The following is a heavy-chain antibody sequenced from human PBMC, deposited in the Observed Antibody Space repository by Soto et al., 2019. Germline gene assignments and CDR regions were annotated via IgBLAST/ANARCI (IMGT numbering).Heavy chain of an antibody. CDR3: ARGRKYYDFWSGYSHPRYYFNY. Sequence: LSLTCAVYGGSFSGYCWSWTRQPPGKGLEWIGEINHSGRTNYNPSLKSRVTISVDTSKSQFSLKLSSVTAADTAVYYCARGRKYYDFWSGYSHPRYYFNYWGQGTLVTVSS. CDR2: INHSGRT. J-gene: IGHJ4*02. D-gene: IGHD3-3*01. CDR1: GGSFSGYC. V-gene: IGHV4-34*01.